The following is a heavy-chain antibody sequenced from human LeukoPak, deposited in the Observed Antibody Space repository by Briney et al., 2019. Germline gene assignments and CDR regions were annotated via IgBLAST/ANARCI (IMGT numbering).Heavy chain of an antibody. V-gene: IGHV3-66*01. J-gene: IGHJ4*02. Sequence: GALRLSCAASGFTVSSNYMSWVRQAPGKGLEWVSVIYSGGSTYYADSVKGRFTISRDNSKSTLYLQMNSLRAEDTAVYYCARLTMVRGVPHLDYWGQGTLVTVSS. D-gene: IGHD3-10*01. CDR1: GFTVSSNY. CDR2: IYSGGST. CDR3: ARLTMVRGVPHLDY.